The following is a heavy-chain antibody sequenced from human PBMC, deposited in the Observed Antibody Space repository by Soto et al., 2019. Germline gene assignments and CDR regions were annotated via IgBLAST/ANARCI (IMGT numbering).Heavy chain of an antibody. Sequence: GGSLRLSCAASGFTFTRYSMNWVRQAPGKGLEWVSSISSTTNYIYYADSMKGRFTVSRDNAKDSVYLEMNSLSAEDTAVYYCARESEDLTSNFDYWGQGALVTVSS. CDR2: ISSTTNYI. V-gene: IGHV3-21*01. CDR1: GFTFTRYS. J-gene: IGHJ4*02. CDR3: ARESEDLTSNFDY.